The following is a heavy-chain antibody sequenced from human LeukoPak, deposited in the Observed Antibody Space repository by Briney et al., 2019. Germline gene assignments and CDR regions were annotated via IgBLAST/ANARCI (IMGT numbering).Heavy chain of an antibody. Sequence: GGSLRLSCAVSGHNFDDAWMNWVRQAPGMGPEWLGQIKRRGSGGAVDYAPPAVGRFTISKDDRTNTLYFQMNSPQTEDTAVYYCSVALTWETRFYFDFWGRGILVTVSS. V-gene: IGHV3-15*01. CDR2: IKRRGSGGAV. D-gene: IGHD1-26*01. CDR3: SVALTWETRFYFDF. CDR1: GHNFDDAW. J-gene: IGHJ4*02.